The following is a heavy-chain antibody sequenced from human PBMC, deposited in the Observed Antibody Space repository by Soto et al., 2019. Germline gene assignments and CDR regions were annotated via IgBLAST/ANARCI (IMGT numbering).Heavy chain of an antibody. CDR3: ARGNTVITTSTPLSNDY. Sequence: ASVKVSCKASGGTFSSYAISWVRQAPGQGLEWMGGIIPIFGTANYAQKFQGRVTITADESTSTAYMELSSLRSEDTAVYYCARGNTVITTSTPLSNDYWGQGTLVTVSS. D-gene: IGHD4-17*01. V-gene: IGHV1-69*13. CDR2: IIPIFGTA. J-gene: IGHJ4*02. CDR1: GGTFSSYA.